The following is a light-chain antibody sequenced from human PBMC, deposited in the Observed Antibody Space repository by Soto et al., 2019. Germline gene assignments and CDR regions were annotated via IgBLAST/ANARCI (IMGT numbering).Light chain of an antibody. J-gene: IGKJ1*01. V-gene: IGKV3-15*01. CDR1: QSVSSN. CDR3: QQYSKWPLT. CDR2: AAS. Sequence: EIVMPQSTATLSVSPGERATLSCRASQSVSSNLAWYTQKPGQAPRLLIYAASTRATVLPARFSGSGSGTEFTLTISNMQSEDFAVYYFQQYSKWPLTFVQGTKVEIK.